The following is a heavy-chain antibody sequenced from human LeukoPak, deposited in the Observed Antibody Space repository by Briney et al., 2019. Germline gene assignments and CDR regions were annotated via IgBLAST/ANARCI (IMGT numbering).Heavy chain of an antibody. Sequence: ASVKVSCKASGYTFTSYDINWVRQATGQGLEWMGWMNPNSGNTGYAQKFQGRVTMTRNTSISTAYMELSSLRSEDTAVYYCARGDHGSGKRDYWGQGTLVTVSS. CDR2: MNPNSGNT. J-gene: IGHJ4*02. V-gene: IGHV1-8*01. CDR1: GYTFTSYD. D-gene: IGHD3-10*01. CDR3: ARGDHGSGKRDY.